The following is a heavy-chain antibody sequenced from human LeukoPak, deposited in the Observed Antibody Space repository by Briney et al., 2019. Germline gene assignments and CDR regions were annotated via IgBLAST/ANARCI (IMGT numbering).Heavy chain of an antibody. CDR3: ATSQYYDILTGPLDP. Sequence: ASVKVSCKASGYTFTGYYMHWVRQAPGQGLEWMGWINPNSGGTDYAQRFQGRVTMTRDTSISIASMELSRLRSDDTAVYYCATSQYYDILTGPLDPWGQGTLVTVSS. J-gene: IGHJ5*02. V-gene: IGHV1-2*02. CDR2: INPNSGGT. D-gene: IGHD3-9*01. CDR1: GYTFTGYY.